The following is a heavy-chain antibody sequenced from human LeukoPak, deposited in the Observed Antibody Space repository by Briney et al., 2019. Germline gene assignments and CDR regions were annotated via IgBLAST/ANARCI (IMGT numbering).Heavy chain of an antibody. CDR3: ARADCSSTSCLTNYYMDV. CDR1: GYTFTSYY. CDR2: INPSGGST. V-gene: IGHV1-46*01. J-gene: IGHJ6*03. D-gene: IGHD2-2*01. Sequence: AASVKVSCKASGYTFTSYYMHWVRQAPGQGLEWMGIINPSGGSTSYAQKFQGRVTMTRDMSTSTVYMELSSLRSEDTAVYYCARADCSSTSCLTNYYMDVWGKGTTVTVSS.